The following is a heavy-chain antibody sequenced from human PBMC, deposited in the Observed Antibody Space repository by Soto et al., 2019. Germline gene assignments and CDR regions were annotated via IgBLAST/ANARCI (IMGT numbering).Heavy chain of an antibody. J-gene: IGHJ6*02. CDR1: GFTFDDYA. CDR3: AKAGAVAGTSGYYYGMDV. CDR2: ISWNSGTI. Sequence: PGGSLRLSCAASGFTFDDYAMHWVRQAPGKGLEWVLGISWNSGTIGYADSVKGRLTVSRDNAKNSLYLQMNSLRVEDTALYYCAKAGAVAGTSGYYYGMDVWGQGTTVTVSS. V-gene: IGHV3-9*01. D-gene: IGHD6-19*01.